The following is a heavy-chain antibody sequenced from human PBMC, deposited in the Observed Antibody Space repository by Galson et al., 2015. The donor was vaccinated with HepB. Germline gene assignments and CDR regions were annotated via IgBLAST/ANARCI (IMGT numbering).Heavy chain of an antibody. J-gene: IGHJ3*02. CDR2: INPEEGDT. V-gene: IGHV1-24*01. Sequence: SVKVSCKVSGYTLTKLSIYWVRQTPRKGLEWMGGINPEEGDTVYAQKFQGRATMTEDTSTDTAYMELSSLRSEDTAVYYCATGDYDTGVFDICGQGTLVTGSS. D-gene: IGHD2-8*02. CDR1: GYTLTKLS. CDR3: ATGDYDTGVFDI.